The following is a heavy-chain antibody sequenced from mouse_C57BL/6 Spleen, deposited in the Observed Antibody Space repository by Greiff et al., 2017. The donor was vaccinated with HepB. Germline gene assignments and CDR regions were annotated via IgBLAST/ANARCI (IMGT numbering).Heavy chain of an antibody. Sequence: VHVKQSVAELVRPGASVKLSCTASGFNIKNTYMHWVKQRPEQGLEWIGRIDPANGNTKYAPKFQGKATITADTSSNTAYLQLSSLTSEDTAIYYCARSDTTVPAWFAYWGQGTLVTVSA. CDR1: GFNIKNTY. V-gene: IGHV14-3*01. CDR3: ARSDTTVPAWFAY. J-gene: IGHJ3*01. CDR2: IDPANGNT. D-gene: IGHD1-1*01.